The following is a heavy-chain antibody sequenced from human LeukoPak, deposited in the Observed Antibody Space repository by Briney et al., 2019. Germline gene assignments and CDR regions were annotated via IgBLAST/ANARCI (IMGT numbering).Heavy chain of an antibody. V-gene: IGHV3-33*01. CDR1: GFMLSNYG. CDR2: IWYDGSNK. D-gene: IGHD4-17*01. J-gene: IGHJ3*02. CDR3: AREQYGSDDALDI. Sequence: GRSLRLSCAASGFMLSNYGMHWVRQAPGKGLEWVAVIWYDGSNKDYADSVKGRFTVSRDNSKNTMDLQMNSLRAEDTAVYYCAREQYGSDDALDIWGQGTMVTVSS.